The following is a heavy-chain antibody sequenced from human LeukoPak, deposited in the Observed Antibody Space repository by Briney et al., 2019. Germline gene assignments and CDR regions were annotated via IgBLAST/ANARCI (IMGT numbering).Heavy chain of an antibody. CDR2: ISYDGSSK. CDR3: ARGENSKTYPVSGY. J-gene: IGHJ4*02. D-gene: IGHD2/OR15-2a*01. Sequence: GQSLRLSCAASGFTFSSYGMHWVRQAPGKGLEWVAVISYDGSSKYYIDSVKGRFTISRDNSKNTLYLQMNSLRAEDTAVYYCARGENSKTYPVSGYWGQGTLVTVSS. CDR1: GFTFSSYG. V-gene: IGHV3-30*03.